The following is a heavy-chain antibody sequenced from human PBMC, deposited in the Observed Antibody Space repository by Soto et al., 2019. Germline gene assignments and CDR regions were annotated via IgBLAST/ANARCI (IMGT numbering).Heavy chain of an antibody. D-gene: IGHD3-22*01. V-gene: IGHV4-39*01. CDR1: GGSISSSSYY. CDR2: IYYSGST. J-gene: IGHJ5*02. CDR3: ARHYQARDNYYDSSGYFNWFDP. Sequence: QLQLQESGPGLVKPSETLSLTCTVSGGSISSSSYYWGWIRQPPGKGLEWIGSIYYSGSTYYNPSLKSRVTISVDTSKNQFSLKLSSVTAADTAVYYCARHYQARDNYYDSSGYFNWFDPWGQGTLVTVSS.